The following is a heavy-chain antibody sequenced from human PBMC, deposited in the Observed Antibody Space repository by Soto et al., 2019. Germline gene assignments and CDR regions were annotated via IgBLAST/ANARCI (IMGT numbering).Heavy chain of an antibody. CDR1: GFTFSDYY. J-gene: IGHJ3*02. V-gene: IGHV3-11*06. Sequence: GGSLRLSCAASGFTFSDYYMSWIRQAPGKGLEWVSYISSSSSYTNYADSVKGRFTISRDNAKNSLYLQMNSLRAEDTAVYYCARSHTSTTVTTKGYSFFDIWGQGTMVTVSS. CDR2: ISSSSSYT. D-gene: IGHD4-17*01. CDR3: ARSHTSTTVTTKGYSFFDI.